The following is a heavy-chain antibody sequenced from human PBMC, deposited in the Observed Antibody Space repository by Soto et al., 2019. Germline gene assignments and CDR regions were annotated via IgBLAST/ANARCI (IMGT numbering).Heavy chain of an antibody. CDR1: GFTFSKYW. CDR2: ISGDGTTT. V-gene: IGHV3-74*01. J-gene: IGHJ4*02. CDR3: AIQDCTNDVCLEAAVTVGGALEY. Sequence: EVQLVESGGGLVQPGKALRLSCAASGFTFSKYWMHWVRQAPGKGPVWVSYISGDGTTTDYADSVKGRFTISRDNAKNRLYLQMDSLRVEGTAVYYCAIQDCTNDVCLEAAVTVGGALEYWGQGAQVTVTS. D-gene: IGHD2-8*01.